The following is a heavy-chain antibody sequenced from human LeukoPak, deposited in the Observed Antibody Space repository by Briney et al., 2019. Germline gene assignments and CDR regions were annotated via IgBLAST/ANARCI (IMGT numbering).Heavy chain of an antibody. CDR1: GDSISSGDYY. CDR2: ISSSGST. V-gene: IGHV4-61*02. Sequence: RTSETLSLTCTVSGDSISSGDYYWSWIRQPAGKGLEWIGRISSSGSTNYNPSLKSRVTISVDTSKNQFSLKLSSVTAADTAVYYCARGYCSGGSCYSYYYYNYMDVWGKGTTVTVSS. D-gene: IGHD2-15*01. CDR3: ARGYCSGGSCYSYYYYNYMDV. J-gene: IGHJ6*03.